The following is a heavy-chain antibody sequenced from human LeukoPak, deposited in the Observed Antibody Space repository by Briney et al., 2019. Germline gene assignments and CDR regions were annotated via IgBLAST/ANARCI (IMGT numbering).Heavy chain of an antibody. Sequence: ASVKVSCKASGYTFTSYGFSWVRQAPGQGLEWMGWISAYYGNTNYAQKLQGRVTMTTDTSTSTAYMELRSLRSDDTAVYYCAREGYLYSGSYSTPDYWGQGTLVTVSS. J-gene: IGHJ4*02. V-gene: IGHV1-18*01. CDR1: GYTFTSYG. CDR2: ISAYYGNT. CDR3: AREGYLYSGSYSTPDY. D-gene: IGHD1-26*01.